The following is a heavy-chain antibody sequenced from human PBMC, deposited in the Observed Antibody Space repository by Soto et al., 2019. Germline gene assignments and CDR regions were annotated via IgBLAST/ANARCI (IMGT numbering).Heavy chain of an antibody. CDR1: GASITGGGYY. J-gene: IGHJ3*01. V-gene: IGHV4-31*03. CDR2: IFDSGDT. Sequence: QVQLQESGPGLVKPSQTLSLTCTVSGASITGGGYYWSWIRQHPGKGLEWIGYIFDSGDTYYNPSLKSRVNISADTSKNQFSLKLSSVTSADTAVYYCARVDDAFDFWGQGTLVTVS. CDR3: ARVDDAFDF.